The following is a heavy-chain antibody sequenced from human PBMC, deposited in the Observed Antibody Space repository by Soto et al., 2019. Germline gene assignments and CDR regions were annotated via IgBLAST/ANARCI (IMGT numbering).Heavy chain of an antibody. CDR1: GFTFSSYA. CDR3: AKDYYDSSGYFGAPSLIDY. CDR2: ISGNGGST. J-gene: IGHJ4*02. Sequence: PGGSLRLSCAASGFTFSSYAMSWVRQAPGKGLEWVSAISGNGGSTYYADSVKGRFTISRDNSKNTLYLQMNSLRAEDTAVYYCAKDYYDSSGYFGAPSLIDYWGQGTLVTVSS. V-gene: IGHV3-23*01. D-gene: IGHD3-22*01.